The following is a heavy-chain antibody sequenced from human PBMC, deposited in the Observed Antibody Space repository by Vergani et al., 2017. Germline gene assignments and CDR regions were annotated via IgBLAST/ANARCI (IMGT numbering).Heavy chain of an antibody. V-gene: IGHV1-2*02. J-gene: IGHJ3*02. CDR1: GYTFTGYY. D-gene: IGHD1-26*01. CDR2: INPNSGGT. Sequence: QVQLVQSGAEVKKPGASVKVSCKASGYTFTGYYMHWVRQAPGQGLGWMGWINPNSGGTNYAQKFQGRVTMTRDTSISTAYMELRRLGSDDTAVYYCARTGMELVGVKAFDNWGQGTMVTVSS. CDR3: ARTGMELVGVKAFDN.